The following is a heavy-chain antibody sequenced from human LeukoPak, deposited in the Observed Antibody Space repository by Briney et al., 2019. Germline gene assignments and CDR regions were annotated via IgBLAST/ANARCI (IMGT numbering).Heavy chain of an antibody. CDR3: ARDYKYAFDN. V-gene: IGHV3-11*06. D-gene: IGHD5-24*01. J-gene: IGHJ4*02. CDR1: GFTVSSNY. CDR2: IGIDSGNT. Sequence: GGSLRLSCAASGFTVSSNYMSWVRQAPGKGREGISCIGIDSGNTNYADSVKGRFTISGDNAKNSLYLQMNSLRVEDTAVYYCARDYKYAFDNWGQGTLVTVSS.